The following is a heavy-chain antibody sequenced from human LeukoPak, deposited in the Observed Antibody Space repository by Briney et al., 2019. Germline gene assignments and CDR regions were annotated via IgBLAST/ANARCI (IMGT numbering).Heavy chain of an antibody. Sequence: GGSLRLSCAASGFTFSSYSMNWARQAPGKGLEWVSAISGSGGSTYYADSVKGRFTISRDNSKNTVYLEMSSLRVDDTAVYYCTIRGGTSAAGTGRFDYWGQGTLVTVSS. CDR1: GFTFSSYS. V-gene: IGHV3-23*01. J-gene: IGHJ4*02. CDR3: TIRGGTSAAGTGRFDY. D-gene: IGHD6-13*01. CDR2: ISGSGGST.